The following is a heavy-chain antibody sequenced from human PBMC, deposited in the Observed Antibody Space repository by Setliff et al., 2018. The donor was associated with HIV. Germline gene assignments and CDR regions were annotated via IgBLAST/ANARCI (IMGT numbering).Heavy chain of an antibody. CDR2: IYGSGST. V-gene: IGHV4-4*07. D-gene: IGHD4-17*01. J-gene: IGHJ5*02. Sequence: NPSETLSLTCTVSGGSIRSYYWSWIRQPAGKGLEWIGRIYGSGSTNYNPSLESRVTMSVDTSKNQVSLKSNSVTAADAAVYYCARVVPEVVYGAYWFDPWGQGTPVT. CDR3: ARVVPEVVYGAYWFDP. CDR1: GGSIRSYY.